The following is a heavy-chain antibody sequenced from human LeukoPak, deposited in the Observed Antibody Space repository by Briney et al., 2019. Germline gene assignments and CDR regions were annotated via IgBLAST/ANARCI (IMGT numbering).Heavy chain of an antibody. Sequence: ASVKVSCKASGGTFSSYTISWVRQAPGQGLEWMGRIIPILGIANYAQKSQGRVTITADKSTSTAYMELSSLRSEDTAVYYCARDPFYYGSGSPFDYWGQGTLVTVSS. D-gene: IGHD3-10*01. CDR1: GGTFSSYT. V-gene: IGHV1-69*04. J-gene: IGHJ4*02. CDR2: IIPILGIA. CDR3: ARDPFYYGSGSPFDY.